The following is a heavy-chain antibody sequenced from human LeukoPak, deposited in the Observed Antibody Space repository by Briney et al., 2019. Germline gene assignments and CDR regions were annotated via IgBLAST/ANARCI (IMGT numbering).Heavy chain of an antibody. Sequence: ASVKVSCKASGYTFTGYYMHWVRQAPGQGLEWMGWINPNSGGTNYAQKFQGRVTMTRDTYISTAYMELSRLRSDDTAVYYCARGVEMRHNWFDPWGQGTLVTVSS. CDR2: INPNSGGT. J-gene: IGHJ5*02. V-gene: IGHV1-2*02. CDR3: ARGVEMRHNWFDP. D-gene: IGHD5-24*01. CDR1: GYTFTGYY.